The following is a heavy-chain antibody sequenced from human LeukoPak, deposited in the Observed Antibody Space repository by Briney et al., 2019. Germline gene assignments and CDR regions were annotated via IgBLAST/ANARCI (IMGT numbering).Heavy chain of an antibody. CDR3: ARVVGAGYFDL. Sequence: GGSLRLSCAASGFTFDDYAMHWVRQAPGKGLEWVSGISWDSATFGYVDSVKGRFTISRDNAKNSLYLQMNSLRAEDTAVYYCARVVGAGYFDLWGRGTLVTVSS. V-gene: IGHV3-9*01. CDR2: ISWDSATF. J-gene: IGHJ2*01. CDR1: GFTFDDYA. D-gene: IGHD1-26*01.